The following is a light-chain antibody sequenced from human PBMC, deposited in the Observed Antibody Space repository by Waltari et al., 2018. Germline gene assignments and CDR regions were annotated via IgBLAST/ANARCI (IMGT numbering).Light chain of an antibody. J-gene: IGKJ2*01. CDR3: QQYNISPYT. CDR1: QSISNW. CDR2: KSF. V-gene: IGKV1-5*03. Sequence: DIQMTQSPSTLSASVGDRVTITCRASQSISNWLAWYQQKPGKAPKVLIYKSFSLQSGVPSRFSGSGPETEFTLTISSLQPDDFATYYCQQYNISPYTFGQGTTLEI.